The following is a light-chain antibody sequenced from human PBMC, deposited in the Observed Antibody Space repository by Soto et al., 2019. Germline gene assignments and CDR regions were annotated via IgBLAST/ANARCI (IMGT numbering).Light chain of an antibody. CDR2: VAS. V-gene: IGKV3-15*01. CDR1: QSVGSN. J-gene: IGKJ1*01. Sequence: EIVMTQSPATLSVSTGERATLYCRARQSVGSNLAWYQQKPGQAPRLLIYVASTRATGIPAKFSGSGSGTEFTLTISSLQSEDFAIYFFQQYNNWPPYRTFGQGTKVEIK. CDR3: QQYNNWPPYRT.